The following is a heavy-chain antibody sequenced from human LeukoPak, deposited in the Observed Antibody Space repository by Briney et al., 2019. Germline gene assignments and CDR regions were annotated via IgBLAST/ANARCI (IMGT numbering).Heavy chain of an antibody. CDR3: TVAHMVRGVAGQYYYYGMDV. Sequence: GGSLRLSCAASGFTFSNAWMSWVRQAPGKGLEWVGRIKSKTDSGTTDYAAPVKGRITISRDDSKNTLYLQMNSLKTEDTAVYYCTVAHMVRGVAGQYYYYGMDVWGQGNTVTVSS. V-gene: IGHV3-15*01. J-gene: IGHJ6*02. D-gene: IGHD3-10*01. CDR1: GFTFSNAW. CDR2: IKSKTDSGTT.